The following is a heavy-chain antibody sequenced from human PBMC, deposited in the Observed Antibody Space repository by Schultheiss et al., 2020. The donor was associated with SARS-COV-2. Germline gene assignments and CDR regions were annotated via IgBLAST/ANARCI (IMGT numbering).Heavy chain of an antibody. D-gene: IGHD3-10*01. J-gene: IGHJ4*02. CDR2: IYSSGTT. CDR3: ARDLGESGGY. Sequence: SETLSLTCTVSGGSISSYYWSWIRQPPGKGLEWIGYIYSSGTTKYNPSLKSRVTISLDTSKTQFSLKLSSVTAADTAVYYCARDLGESGGYWGQGTLVTVSS. V-gene: IGHV4-59*01. CDR1: GGSISSYY.